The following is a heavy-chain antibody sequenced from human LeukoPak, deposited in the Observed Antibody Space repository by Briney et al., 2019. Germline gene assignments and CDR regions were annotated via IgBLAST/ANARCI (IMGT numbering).Heavy chain of an antibody. V-gene: IGHV1-69*06. CDR3: ASTCRNQNWFDP. D-gene: IGHD1-14*01. CDR2: IIPIFGTA. J-gene: IGHJ5*02. CDR1: GGTFSSYA. Sequence: ASVKVSCKASGGTFSSYAISWVRQAPGQGLEWMGGIIPIFGTANYAQKFQGRVTITADKSTSTAYMELSSLRSEDMAVYYCASTCRNQNWFDPWGQGTLVTVSS.